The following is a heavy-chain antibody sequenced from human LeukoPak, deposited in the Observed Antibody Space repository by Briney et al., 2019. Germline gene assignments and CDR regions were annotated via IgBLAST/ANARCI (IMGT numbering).Heavy chain of an antibody. J-gene: IGHJ4*02. Sequence: SETLSLTCTVSGVSISSGDYYWSWIRQPPGKGLEWIGYIYYSGSTYYNPSLKSRVTISVDTSKNQFSLKLSSVTAADTAVYYCARDRRGTTYFDYWGQGTLVTVSS. CDR2: IYYSGST. D-gene: IGHD3-16*01. CDR1: GVSISSGDYY. CDR3: ARDRRGTTYFDY. V-gene: IGHV4-30-4*01.